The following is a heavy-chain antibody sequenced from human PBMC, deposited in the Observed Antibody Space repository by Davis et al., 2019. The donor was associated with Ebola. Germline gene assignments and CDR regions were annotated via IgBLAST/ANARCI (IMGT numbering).Heavy chain of an antibody. CDR2: ISHDGRT. V-gene: IGHV4-34*01. CDR1: GGSFDAYY. CDR3: AREPYYFSSHGLDV. J-gene: IGHJ6*02. D-gene: IGHD3-10*01. Sequence: GSLRLSCGVYGGSFDAYYWNWIRQSPGKGLEWIASISHDGRTNYNPSLRSRLTISVDTSRMQFSLRLSSVTAADTAVYYCAREPYYFSSHGLDVWGQGTTVAVSS.